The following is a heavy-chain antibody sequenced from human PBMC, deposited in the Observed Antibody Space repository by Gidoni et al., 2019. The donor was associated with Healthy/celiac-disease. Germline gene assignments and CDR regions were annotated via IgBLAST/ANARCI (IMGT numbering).Heavy chain of an antibody. V-gene: IGHV3-64D*06. CDR3: VKGFRPKSSSWYYFDY. D-gene: IGHD6-13*01. J-gene: IGHJ4*02. CDR2: ISSNGGST. CDR1: GFPLRSYA. Sequence: EVQLVESGGGLVQPGWSLRLSCSASGFPLRSYAMPWVRQAPGKGLEYVSAISSNGGSTYYADSVKGRFTISRDNSKNTLYLQMSSLRAEDTAVYYCVKGFRPKSSSWYYFDYWGQGTLVTVSS.